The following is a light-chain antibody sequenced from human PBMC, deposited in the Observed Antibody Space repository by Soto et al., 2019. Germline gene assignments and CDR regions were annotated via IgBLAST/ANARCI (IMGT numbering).Light chain of an antibody. J-gene: IGKJ1*01. CDR2: KAS. V-gene: IGKV1-5*03. CDR1: QTISSW. CDR3: QHYNSYSET. Sequence: IQMNQSPSTLSGSVGDRVTITCRASQTISSWLAWYQQKPGKAPKLLIYKASTLKSGVPSRFSGSGSGKEFTLTISSLHTDDFATYYCQHYNSYSETLGQGTKVDI.